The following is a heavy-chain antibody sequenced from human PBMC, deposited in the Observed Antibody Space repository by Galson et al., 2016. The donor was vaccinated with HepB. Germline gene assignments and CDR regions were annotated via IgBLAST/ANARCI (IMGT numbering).Heavy chain of an antibody. CDR3: ASRSYLY. Sequence: SLRLSCAASGFTFNTYSMNWVRQAPGKGLEWVSSISSSSSYIYYADSVKGRFTVSRDNTKNSLYLQMNSLRAEDTAVYYCASRSYLYWGQGTLVTGSS. D-gene: IGHD3-16*02. J-gene: IGHJ4*02. CDR2: ISSSSSYI. V-gene: IGHV3-21*01. CDR1: GFTFNTYS.